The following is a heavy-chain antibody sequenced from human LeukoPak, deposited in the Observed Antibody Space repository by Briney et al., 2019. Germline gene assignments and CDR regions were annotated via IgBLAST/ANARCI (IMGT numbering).Heavy chain of an antibody. Sequence: SETLSLTCTVSGGSISSSSYYWGCIRQPPGKGLEWIGSIYYSGSTYYNPSLKSRVTISVDTSKNQFSLKLSSVTAADTAVYCCARLAPTRFDWPTAGDYWGQGTLVTVSS. V-gene: IGHV4-39*01. D-gene: IGHD3-9*01. J-gene: IGHJ4*02. CDR1: GGSISSSSYY. CDR2: IYYSGST. CDR3: ARLAPTRFDWPTAGDY.